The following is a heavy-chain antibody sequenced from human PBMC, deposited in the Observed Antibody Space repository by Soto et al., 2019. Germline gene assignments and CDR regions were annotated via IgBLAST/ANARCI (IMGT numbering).Heavy chain of an antibody. V-gene: IGHV1-18*01. J-gene: IGHJ3*02. Sequence: ASVKVSCKASGYTFNSYGISWVRQAPGQGLEWMGWISAYNGNTNYAQKLQGRVTMTTDTSTSTAYMELRSLRSDDTAVYYCARDRYIVATFGEDAFDIWGQGTMVTVSS. CDR1: GYTFNSYG. CDR3: ARDRYIVATFGEDAFDI. CDR2: ISAYNGNT. D-gene: IGHD5-12*01.